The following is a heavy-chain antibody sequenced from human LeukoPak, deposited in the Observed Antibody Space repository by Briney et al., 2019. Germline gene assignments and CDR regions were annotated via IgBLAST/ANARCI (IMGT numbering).Heavy chain of an antibody. J-gene: IGHJ2*01. CDR1: GGTFSSYA. V-gene: IGHV1-69*04. CDR2: IIPIFGIA. Sequence: GASVKVSCKASGGTFSSYAISWVRQAPGQGLEWMGRIIPIFGIANYAQKFQGRVTITADKSTSTAYMELSSLRSEDTGVYYCARSRHYYDSSGSWYFDLWGRGTLVTVSS. CDR3: ARSRHYYDSSGSWYFDL. D-gene: IGHD3-22*01.